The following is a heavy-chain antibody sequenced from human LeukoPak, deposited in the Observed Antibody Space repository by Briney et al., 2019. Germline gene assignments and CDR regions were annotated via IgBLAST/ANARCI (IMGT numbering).Heavy chain of an antibody. J-gene: IGHJ4*02. Sequence: GGSLRLSCAASGFTFSSYGMSWVRQAPGKGLEWVSAISGSGGSTYYADSVKGRFTISRDNSKNTLYLQMNSLRAEDTAVYYCAKTRGSSSRRGGQLVDYWGQGTLVTVSS. CDR1: GFTFSSYG. V-gene: IGHV3-23*01. D-gene: IGHD6-6*01. CDR2: ISGSGGST. CDR3: AKTRGSSSRRGGQLVDY.